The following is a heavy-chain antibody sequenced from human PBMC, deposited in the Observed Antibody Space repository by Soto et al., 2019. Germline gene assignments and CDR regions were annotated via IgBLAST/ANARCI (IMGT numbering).Heavy chain of an antibody. Sequence: QVQLVQSGAEVKKPGASVKVSCKAAGYTFTSNDINWVRQATGQGLEWMGWMNPNSANTGYAQKFQGRVTMTRNTSRTTAEMELSSLRSEDTAVYYCARGPGCSSIRCPYYFDYWGQGTLVTVSS. CDR1: GYTFTSND. CDR3: ARGPGCSSIRCPYYFDY. J-gene: IGHJ4*02. D-gene: IGHD2-2*01. CDR2: MNPNSANT. V-gene: IGHV1-8*01.